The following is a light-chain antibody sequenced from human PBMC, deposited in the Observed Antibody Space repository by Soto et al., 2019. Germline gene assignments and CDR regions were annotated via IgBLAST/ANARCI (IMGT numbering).Light chain of an antibody. CDR1: QSVTSY. Sequence: EIVLTQSPATLSLSPGARATLSCRASQSVTSYLAWYQQKPGQAPRLLIYDASNRATGIPARFSGSGSGTEFPLTISSLEPEDVAVYYCQQRSNWPAFGGWTKGEIK. CDR3: QQRSNWPA. CDR2: DAS. V-gene: IGKV3-11*01. J-gene: IGKJ4*01.